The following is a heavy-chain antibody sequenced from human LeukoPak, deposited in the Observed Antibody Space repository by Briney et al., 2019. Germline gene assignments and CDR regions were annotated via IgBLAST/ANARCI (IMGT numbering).Heavy chain of an antibody. D-gene: IGHD5-12*01. CDR2: ISYDGSDK. J-gene: IGHJ6*03. CDR1: GFTFSNYA. CDR3: ARSLATSYYYMDV. V-gene: IGHV3-30*04. Sequence: GRSLRLSCEASGFTFSNYAMHWVRQAPGKGLEWVAVISYDGSDKYYADSVKGRFTISRDNSKNTLYLQMNSLRAEDTAVYYCARSLATSYYYMDVWGKGTTVTVSS.